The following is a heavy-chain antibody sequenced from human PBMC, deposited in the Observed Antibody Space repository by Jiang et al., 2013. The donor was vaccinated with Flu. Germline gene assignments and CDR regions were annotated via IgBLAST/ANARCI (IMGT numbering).Heavy chain of an antibody. J-gene: IGHJ5*02. CDR3: ARVRGRTALAYWFDP. Sequence: GPGLVKPSQTLSLTCTVSGASISGGGFFWSWIRQRPGSDLEWIGYVYYSGSTYYNPSLKSRLSISVDTSKNQFSMDLRSVTAADTAIYFCARVRGRTALAYWFDPWGQGTLVTVSS. CDR2: VYYSGST. V-gene: IGHV4-31*03. CDR1: GASISGGGFF. D-gene: IGHD5-18*01.